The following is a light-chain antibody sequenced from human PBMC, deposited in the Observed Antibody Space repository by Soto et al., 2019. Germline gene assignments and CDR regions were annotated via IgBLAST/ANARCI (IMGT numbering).Light chain of an antibody. Sequence: EIVLTQSPGTLSLSPGERATLSCRASQSVSSSYLAWYQQKPGQAPRLLIYGASSRATGIPERFSGSGSGTDFTLTISRLEPEDFAVYYCQQYGSPPYTFGQGTKLEIK. CDR3: QQYGSPPYT. CDR2: GAS. CDR1: QSVSSSY. J-gene: IGKJ2*01. V-gene: IGKV3-20*01.